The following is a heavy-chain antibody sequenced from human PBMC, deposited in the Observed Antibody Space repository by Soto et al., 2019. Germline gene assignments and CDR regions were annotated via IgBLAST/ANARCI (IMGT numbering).Heavy chain of an antibody. Sequence: PSETLSLTCTVSGGSISSGGYYWSWIRQHPGKGLEWIGYIYYSGSTYYNPSLKSRATISLDTSKNQFSLKLSSVTAADTAVYYCARRYGASFDYWGQGTLVTVSS. J-gene: IGHJ4*02. CDR1: GGSISSGGYY. V-gene: IGHV4-31*03. CDR3: ARRYGASFDY. D-gene: IGHD4-17*01. CDR2: IYYSGST.